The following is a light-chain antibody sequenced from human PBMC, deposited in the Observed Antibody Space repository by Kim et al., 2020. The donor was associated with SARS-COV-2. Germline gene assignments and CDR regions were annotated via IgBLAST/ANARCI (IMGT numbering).Light chain of an antibody. Sequence: SALTQPASVSGSPGQSITISCTGTSSDVGGYNYVSWYQQHPGKAPKLMIYDVSKRPSGVSNRFSGSKSGNTASLTISGLQAEDEADYYCSSYTRSSTDVFGTGTKVTVL. J-gene: IGLJ1*01. CDR2: DVS. CDR3: SSYTRSSTDV. CDR1: SSDVGGYNY. V-gene: IGLV2-14*01.